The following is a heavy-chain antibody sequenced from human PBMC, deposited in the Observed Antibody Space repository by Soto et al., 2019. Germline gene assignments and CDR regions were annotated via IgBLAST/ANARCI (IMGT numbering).Heavy chain of an antibody. CDR3: ARDRPRITMIVVMDY. Sequence: EVQLVESGGGLVQPGGSLRLSCAASGFTFSSYSMNWVRQAPGKGLEWVSYISSSSSTIYYADSVKGRFTISRDNAKNSLYLQMNSLRDEDTAVYYCARDRPRITMIVVMDYWGQGTLVTVSS. J-gene: IGHJ4*02. CDR1: GFTFSSYS. V-gene: IGHV3-48*02. D-gene: IGHD3-22*01. CDR2: ISSSSSTI.